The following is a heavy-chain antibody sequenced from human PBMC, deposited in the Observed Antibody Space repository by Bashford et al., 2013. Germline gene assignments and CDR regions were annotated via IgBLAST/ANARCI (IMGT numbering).Heavy chain of an antibody. Sequence: SXTLSFTCTVSGGSISSYYWSWIRQPHGKGLEWIGYIYYSGSTNYNPSLKSRVTISVDTSKNQFSLKLSSVTAADTAVYYCARTPYGDAFDYWGQGTLVTVSS. CDR1: GGSISSYY. J-gene: IGHJ4*02. CDR2: IYYSGST. D-gene: IGHD4-17*01. CDR3: ARTPYGDAFDY. V-gene: IGHV4-59*01.